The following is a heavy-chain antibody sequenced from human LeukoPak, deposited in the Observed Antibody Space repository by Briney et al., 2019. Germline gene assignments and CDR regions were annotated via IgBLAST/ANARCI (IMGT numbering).Heavy chain of an antibody. V-gene: IGHV3-23*01. J-gene: IGHJ4*02. D-gene: IGHD1-26*01. Sequence: GGSLRLSCAASGFTLSNYAMGWVRQAPGKGLEWVSAVSGSGDSTYYADSVKGRFTISRDNFKNTLYLQMNSLRAEDTALYYCASRYSGSYFDYWGRGTLVTVSS. CDR1: GFTLSNYA. CDR3: ASRYSGSYFDY. CDR2: VSGSGDST.